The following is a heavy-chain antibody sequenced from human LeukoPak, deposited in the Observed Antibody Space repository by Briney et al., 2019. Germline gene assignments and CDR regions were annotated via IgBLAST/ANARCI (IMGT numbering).Heavy chain of an antibody. V-gene: IGHV3-33*06. CDR2: IWYDGSNK. D-gene: IGHD6-6*01. CDR3: AKSGIAAPPLHFDY. CDR1: GFTFSSYG. J-gene: IGHJ4*02. Sequence: GGSLRLSCAASGFTFSSYGMHWVRQAPGKGLEWVAVIWYDGSNKYYADSVKGRFTISRDNSKNTLYLQMNSLRAEDTAVYYCAKSGIAAPPLHFDYWSQGTLVTVSS.